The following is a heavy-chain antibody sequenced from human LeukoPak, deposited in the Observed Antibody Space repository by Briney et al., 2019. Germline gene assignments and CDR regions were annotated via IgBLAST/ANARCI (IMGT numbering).Heavy chain of an antibody. D-gene: IGHD3-22*01. CDR2: ISSSGSTI. Sequence: QPGGSLRLSCVASAFTFNNAWMSWVRQAPGKGLEWVSYISSSGSTIYYADSVKGRFTISRDNAKNSLYLQMNSLRAEDTAVYYCAREPYDSSGPYYFDYWGQGTLVTVSS. CDR3: AREPYDSSGPYYFDY. V-gene: IGHV3-48*03. CDR1: AFTFNNAW. J-gene: IGHJ4*02.